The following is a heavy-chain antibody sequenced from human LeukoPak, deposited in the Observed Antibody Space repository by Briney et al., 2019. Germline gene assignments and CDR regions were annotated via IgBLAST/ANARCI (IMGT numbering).Heavy chain of an antibody. CDR3: AKTLPYSGGWRATFDF. Sequence: SDTLSLTCTVSGDSISSHSYFWGWIRQPLGKGLEWIGNIHYIGSTYYNPSLKSRVTISVDTSTNQFSLKLSSVTAADTAVYYCAKTLPYSGGWRATFDFWGQGTLVTVSS. CDR2: IHYIGST. D-gene: IGHD6-19*01. CDR1: GDSISSHSYF. J-gene: IGHJ4*02. V-gene: IGHV4-39*01.